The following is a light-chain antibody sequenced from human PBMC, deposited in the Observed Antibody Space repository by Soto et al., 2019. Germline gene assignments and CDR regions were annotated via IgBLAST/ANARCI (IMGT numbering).Light chain of an antibody. CDR3: SSYTASSTLEV. V-gene: IGLV2-14*01. J-gene: IGLJ1*01. CDR2: EDT. Sequence: QSALTQPPSVSGSPGQSITISCTGTSSDVGGYHFVSWYQQHPGKAPKLMIYEDTDRPSGVPDRFSGSKSGNTASLTLSGLQAEDEADYYCSSYTASSTLEVFGAGTKVTVL. CDR1: SSDVGGYHF.